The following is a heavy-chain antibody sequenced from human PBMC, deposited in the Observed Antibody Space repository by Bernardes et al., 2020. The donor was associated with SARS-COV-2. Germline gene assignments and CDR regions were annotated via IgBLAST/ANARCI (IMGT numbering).Heavy chain of an antibody. Sequence: SETLSLTCTVSGGSISGSTYGWSWIRQPPGKGLEWIGTLYYRGNTYYNPSLKSRVAMSVDTNKNQFSLELRSVTAADTAVYYCSRPGVTTIRGPPRRLSYGMDVWG. CDR1: GGSISGSTYG. J-gene: IGHJ6*02. CDR2: LYYRGNT. V-gene: IGHV4-39*01. D-gene: IGHD3-10*01. CDR3: SRPGVTTIRGPPRRLSYGMDV.